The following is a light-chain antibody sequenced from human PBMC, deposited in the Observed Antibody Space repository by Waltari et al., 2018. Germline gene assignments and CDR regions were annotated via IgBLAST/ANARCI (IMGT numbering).Light chain of an antibody. J-gene: IGKJ2*01. CDR1: QSISSN. CDR3: QQYGEWPYT. CDR2: GAS. V-gene: IGKV3-15*01. Sequence: EIVMTQSPATLSVSPGERATLSCRASQSISSNLAWYQHKPGQPPRLLVYGASTRATGFPARFSGSGSGTEFTLTISSLQSEDFAVYYCQQYGEWPYTFGQGTKLEIK.